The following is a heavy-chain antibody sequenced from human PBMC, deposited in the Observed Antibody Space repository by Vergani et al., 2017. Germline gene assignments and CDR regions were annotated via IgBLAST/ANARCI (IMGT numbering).Heavy chain of an antibody. CDR1: GGSFSGYY. CDR3: AREAWSGYPKSYYYYYGMDV. V-gene: IGHV4-34*01. J-gene: IGHJ6*02. Sequence: QVQLQQWGAGLLKPSETLSLTCAVYGGSFSGYYWSWIRQPPGKGLEWIGEINHSGSTNYNPSLKSRVTITVDTSKSQFSLKLSSVTAADTAVYYCAREAWSGYPKSYYYYYGMDVWGQGTTVTVSS. CDR2: INHSGST. D-gene: IGHD3-3*01.